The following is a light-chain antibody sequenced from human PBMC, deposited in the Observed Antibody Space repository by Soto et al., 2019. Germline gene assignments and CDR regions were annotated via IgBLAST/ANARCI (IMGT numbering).Light chain of an antibody. CDR2: AAY. V-gene: IGKV1-39*01. CDR3: QRSFLPPCT. Sequence: DIQMNQAPTSLSASLGDRATITCLATQTLDTYLNWFQHRPGHGPKLLIFAAYKLQTGVPSRFRGSGSGKEFTLTLYRLQPEDFATYYCQRSFLPPCTFGGWTRVEIK. CDR1: QTLDTY. J-gene: IGKJ4*01.